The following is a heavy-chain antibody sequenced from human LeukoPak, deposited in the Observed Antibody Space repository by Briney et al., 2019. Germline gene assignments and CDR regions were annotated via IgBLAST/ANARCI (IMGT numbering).Heavy chain of an antibody. J-gene: IGHJ3*02. CDR2: IYHSGST. Sequence: PSETLSLTCTVSGGSISSSSYSWGWIRQPPGKGLEWIGEIYHSGSTNYNPSLKSRVTISVDKSKNQFSLKLSSVTAADTAMYYCARGASSWYRGNAFDIWSQGTMVTVSS. CDR1: GGSISSSSYS. D-gene: IGHD6-13*01. V-gene: IGHV4-39*07. CDR3: ARGASSWYRGNAFDI.